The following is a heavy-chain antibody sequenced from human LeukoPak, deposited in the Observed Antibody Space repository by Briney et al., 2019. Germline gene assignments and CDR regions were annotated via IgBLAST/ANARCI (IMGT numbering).Heavy chain of an antibody. J-gene: IGHJ6*02. CDR1: GFTFSSYA. V-gene: IGHV3-23*01. Sequence: GGSLRLSCAASGFTFSSYAMSWVRQAPGKGLEWVSAISGSGGSTYYADSVKGRFTISRDNSKNTLYLQMNSLRAEDTAVCYCVWAVTRPRILGGMDVWGQGTTVTVSS. CDR3: VWAVTRPRILGGMDV. CDR2: ISGSGGST. D-gene: IGHD4-17*01.